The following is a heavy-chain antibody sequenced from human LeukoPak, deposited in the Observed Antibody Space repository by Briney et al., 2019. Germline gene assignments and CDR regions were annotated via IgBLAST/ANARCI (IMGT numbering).Heavy chain of an antibody. J-gene: IGHJ5*02. D-gene: IGHD3-10*01. Sequence: SQTLSLTCTVSGGSISSGSYYWSWIRQPAGKGLEWIGRIYTSGSTNYNPSLKSRVTISVDTSKNQFSLKLSSVTAADTAVYYCARHKGYYGSGSFNGWFDPWGQGTLVTVSS. CDR3: ARHKGYYGSGSFNGWFDP. CDR1: GGSISSGSYY. CDR2: IYTSGST. V-gene: IGHV4-61*02.